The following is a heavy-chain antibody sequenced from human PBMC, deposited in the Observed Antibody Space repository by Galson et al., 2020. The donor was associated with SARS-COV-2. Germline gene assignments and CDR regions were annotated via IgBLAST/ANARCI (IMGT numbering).Heavy chain of an antibody. CDR3: ARPIYSGNPGYSSGYFDY. Sequence: GESLKISCAASGFIFSSFAMSWVRQAPGKGLESVPGISGGGGSTKYADSVKGRFTVSRDNSKNTLYLQMNSLRAEDTAVYYCARPIYSGNPGYSSGYFDYWGQGTLVAVSS. J-gene: IGHJ4*02. CDR2: ISGGGGST. CDR1: GFIFSSFA. V-gene: IGHV3-23*01. D-gene: IGHD3-22*01.